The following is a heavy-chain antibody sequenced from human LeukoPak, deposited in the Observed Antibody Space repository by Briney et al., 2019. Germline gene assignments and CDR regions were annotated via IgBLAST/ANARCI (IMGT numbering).Heavy chain of an antibody. Sequence: GASVKVSCKASGGTFSSYAISWVRQAPGQGLEWMGGIIPIFGTANYAQKFQGRVTITADESTSTAYMELSSLRSEDTAVYYCARDERQYYDFWSGRGKAFDIWGQGTMATVSS. V-gene: IGHV1-69*13. CDR1: GGTFSSYA. CDR3: ARDERQYYDFWSGRGKAFDI. CDR2: IIPIFGTA. J-gene: IGHJ3*02. D-gene: IGHD3-3*01.